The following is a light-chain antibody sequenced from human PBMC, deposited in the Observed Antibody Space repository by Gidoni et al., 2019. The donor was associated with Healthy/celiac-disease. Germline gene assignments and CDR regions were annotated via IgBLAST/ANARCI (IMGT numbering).Light chain of an antibody. CDR3: QQYYGTPYT. CDR1: QRVLYSSNNKNY. CDR2: WAS. Sequence: DIVMTQSPDSLAVSLGERATINCKSSQRVLYSSNNKNYLAWYQQKAGQPPKLLIYWASTRESGVPDRFSGSGSATDFTLTISSLQAEDVAVYYCQQYYGTPYTFGQXTKLEIK. V-gene: IGKV4-1*01. J-gene: IGKJ2*01.